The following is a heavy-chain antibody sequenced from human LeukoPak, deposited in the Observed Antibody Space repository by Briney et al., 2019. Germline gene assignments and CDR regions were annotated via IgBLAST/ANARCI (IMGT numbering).Heavy chain of an antibody. CDR2: ISYDGSNK. Sequence: PGGSLRLSCAASGFTFSSYAMHWVRQAPGKGLEWVAVISYDGSNKYYADSVKGRFTISRDNSKNTLYLQMNSLRAEDTAVYYCARDHDGVGTSRYYFDYWGQGTLVTVSS. J-gene: IGHJ4*02. CDR1: GFTFSSYA. D-gene: IGHD2-2*01. V-gene: IGHV3-30-3*01. CDR3: ARDHDGVGTSRYYFDY.